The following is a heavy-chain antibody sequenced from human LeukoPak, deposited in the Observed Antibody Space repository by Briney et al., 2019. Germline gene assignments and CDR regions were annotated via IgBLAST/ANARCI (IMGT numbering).Heavy chain of an antibody. J-gene: IGHJ4*02. CDR2: INGDGSEK. Sequence: GGSLRLSCAASGDTFSSLWLNWVRQAPGRGLEWVASINGDGSEKWYLGSVKGRFTISRDNTKNSLYLQMNSLRAEDTAVYYCARDRAYKSFDYWGQGTLVIVSS. CDR3: ARDRAYKSFDY. D-gene: IGHD1-1*01. V-gene: IGHV3-7*01. CDR1: GDTFSSLW.